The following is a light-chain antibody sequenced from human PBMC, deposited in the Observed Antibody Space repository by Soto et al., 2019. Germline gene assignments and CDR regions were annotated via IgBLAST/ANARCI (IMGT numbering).Light chain of an antibody. CDR1: SSNIGNNY. CDR3: GTWDTSLSTYV. J-gene: IGLJ1*01. V-gene: IGLV1-51*01. CDR2: DNN. Sequence: QSVLTQPPSVSVAPGQRVSISCSGSSSNIGNNYVSWYQQLPGTAPKLLIYDNNERPSGIPDRFSGSKSGTSATLGITGLQAGDEADYYCGTWDTSLSTYVFGTGTKLTVL.